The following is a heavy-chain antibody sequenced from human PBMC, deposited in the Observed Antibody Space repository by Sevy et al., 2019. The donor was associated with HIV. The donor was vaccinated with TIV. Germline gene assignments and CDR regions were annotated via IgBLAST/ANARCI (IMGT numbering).Heavy chain of an antibody. D-gene: IGHD3-3*01. V-gene: IGHV3-33*01. CDR2: IWYDGSRK. CDR3: ARTYDFWSTYYTGSYYYYGMDV. J-gene: IGHJ6*02. CDR1: GFTLSSHG. Sequence: GGSLRLSCVASGFTLSSHGMHWVRQAPGKGLEWVSLIWYDGSRKFYADSVKGRFTISRDNSKNTLYLQMNSLRAEDTAVYYCARTYDFWSTYYTGSYYYYGMDVWGQGTTVTVSS.